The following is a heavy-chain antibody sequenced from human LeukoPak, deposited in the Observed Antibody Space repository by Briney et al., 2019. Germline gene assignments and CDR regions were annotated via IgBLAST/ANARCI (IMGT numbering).Heavy chain of an antibody. CDR1: GYTFTSYG. Sequence: ASVKVSCKASGYTFTSYGISWLRQAPGQGLEWMGWINSKSGDTKYAQKFQGSVTMTRDTSINTVYMELTGLRSDDTAVYYCARDPGGVGYSDYWGQGALVTVSS. D-gene: IGHD3-16*01. CDR3: ARDPGGVGYSDY. J-gene: IGHJ4*02. V-gene: IGHV1-2*02. CDR2: INSKSGDT.